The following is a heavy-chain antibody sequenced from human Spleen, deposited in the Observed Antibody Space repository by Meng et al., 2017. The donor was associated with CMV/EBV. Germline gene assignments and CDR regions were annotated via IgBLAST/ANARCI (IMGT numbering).Heavy chain of an antibody. CDR1: GGSFSGYY. CDR3: ARVLLRFLEWFSPYGMDV. J-gene: IGHJ6*02. V-gene: IGHV4-34*01. Sequence: SETLSLTCAVYGGSFSGYYWSWIRQPPGKGLEWIGEINHSGSTNYNPSLKSRVTISVDTSENQFSLKLSSVTAADTAVYYCARVLLRFLEWFSPYGMDVWGQGTTVTVSS. CDR2: INHSGST. D-gene: IGHD3-3*01.